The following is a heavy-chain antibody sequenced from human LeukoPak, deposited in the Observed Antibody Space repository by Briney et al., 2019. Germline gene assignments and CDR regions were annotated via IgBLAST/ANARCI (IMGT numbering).Heavy chain of an antibody. CDR1: GGSISSHY. Sequence: SETLSLTCTVSGGSISSHYWSWIRQPPGKGLEWIGYIYYSGSTNYNPSLKSRVTISVDTSKDQFSLKLSSVTAADTAVYYCARMYYDFWSGYYYYYYMDVWGKGTTVTVSS. CDR2: IYYSGST. V-gene: IGHV4-59*11. D-gene: IGHD3-3*01. J-gene: IGHJ6*03. CDR3: ARMYYDFWSGYYYYYYMDV.